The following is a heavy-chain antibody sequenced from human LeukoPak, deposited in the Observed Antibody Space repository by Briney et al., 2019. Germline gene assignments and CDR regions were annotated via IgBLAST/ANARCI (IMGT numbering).Heavy chain of an antibody. V-gene: IGHV1-2*02. CDR1: GYTFTGYY. D-gene: IGHD3-22*01. Sequence: ASVKVSCKASGYTFTGYYMHWVRQAPGQGLEWMGWINPNSGGTNYAQKFQGRVTMTRDTPISTAYMELSRLRSDDTAVYYCARGGEDSGYYALPFDYWGQGTLVTVSS. CDR3: ARGGEDSGYYALPFDY. CDR2: INPNSGGT. J-gene: IGHJ4*02.